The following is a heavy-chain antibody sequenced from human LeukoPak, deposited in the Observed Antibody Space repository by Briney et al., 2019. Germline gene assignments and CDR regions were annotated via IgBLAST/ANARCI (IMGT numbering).Heavy chain of an antibody. CDR2: IYTSGST. D-gene: IGHD6-13*01. V-gene: IGHV4-61*02. Sequence: SETLSLTCTVSGGSISGGSYYWSWIRQPAGKGLEWIGRIYTSGSTNYNPSLKSRVTISVDTSKNQFSLKLGSVTAADTAVYYCARHKQLVPPFDPWGQGTLVTVSS. CDR1: GGSISGGSYY. CDR3: ARHKQLVPPFDP. J-gene: IGHJ5*02.